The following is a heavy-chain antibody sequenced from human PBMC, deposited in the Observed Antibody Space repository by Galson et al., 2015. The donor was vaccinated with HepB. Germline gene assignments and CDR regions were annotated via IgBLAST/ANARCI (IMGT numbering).Heavy chain of an antibody. CDR2: INTIGSTI. J-gene: IGHJ4*02. V-gene: IGHV3-48*02. D-gene: IGHD2/OR15-2a*01. CDR3: ATLIYGVND. CDR1: GFTFSSYS. Sequence: SLRLSCAGSGFTFSSYSMNWVRQAPGKGLEWLSYINTIGSTIHYADSVKGRFTISRDNAKNSVYLQMNSLRDEDTAVYYCATLIYGVNDWGQGTLVTVSS.